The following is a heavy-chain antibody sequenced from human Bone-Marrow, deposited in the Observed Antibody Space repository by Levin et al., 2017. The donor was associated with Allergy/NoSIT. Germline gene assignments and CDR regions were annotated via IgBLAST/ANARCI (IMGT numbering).Heavy chain of an antibody. CDR1: GFSLTTSSVA. Sequence: SGPTLVKPTQTLTLTCSFSGFSLTTSSVAVGWIRQPPGKALEWLALIYGDGDQRYSPSLGGRLTVSKDTSLNQVVLTMTSVDPLDTATYYCIHRPSNVRGGWPPAPFWGQGALVIVSS. V-gene: IGHV2-5*02. J-gene: IGHJ1*01. CDR3: IHRPSNVRGGWPPAPF. CDR2: IYGDGDQ. D-gene: IGHD4-23*01.